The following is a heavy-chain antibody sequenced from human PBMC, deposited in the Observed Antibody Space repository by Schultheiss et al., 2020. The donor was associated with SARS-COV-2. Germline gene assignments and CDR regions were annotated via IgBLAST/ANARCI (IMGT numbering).Heavy chain of an antibody. CDR3: ARLGLKAARNFDY. CDR2: ISFDGSNK. V-gene: IGHV3-30*03. CDR1: GFTFSSYS. J-gene: IGHJ4*02. D-gene: IGHD6-6*01. Sequence: GGSLRLSCAASGFTFSSYSMNWVRQAPGKGLEWVAVISFDGSNKYYADSVKGRFTISRDNSKNTLYLQMNSLRAEDTAVYYCARLGLKAARNFDYWGQGTLVTVAS.